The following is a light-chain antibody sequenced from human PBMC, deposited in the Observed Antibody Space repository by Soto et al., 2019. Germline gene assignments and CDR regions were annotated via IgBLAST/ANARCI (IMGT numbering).Light chain of an antibody. V-gene: IGLV7-46*01. Sequence: QAVVTQEPSLTVSPGGTVTLTCVSSTGAVTNGHYPYWFQQKPGQAPRTLIYDTTNRHSWTPARFSVSLLGGKAALTLSGAQPEDEAEYYCLLSYNGPYVFGTGTKVTVL. J-gene: IGLJ1*01. CDR3: LLSYNGPYV. CDR2: DTT. CDR1: TGAVTNGHY.